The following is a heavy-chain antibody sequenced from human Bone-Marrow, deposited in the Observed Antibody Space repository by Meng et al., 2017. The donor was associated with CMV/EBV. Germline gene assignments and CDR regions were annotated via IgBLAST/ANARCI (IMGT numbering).Heavy chain of an antibody. CDR1: GFTVSSNY. J-gene: IGHJ4*02. D-gene: IGHD4-17*01. CDR3: ARLITVTNDFAY. Sequence: GESLKISCAASGFTVSSNYMSWVRQAPGKGLEWVSVIYSGDSTYYADSVKGQFTISRDNSKNTLYLQMNSLRPEDTAVYYCARLITVTNDFAYWGQGTRVNVSS. V-gene: IGHV3-66*02. CDR2: IYSGDST.